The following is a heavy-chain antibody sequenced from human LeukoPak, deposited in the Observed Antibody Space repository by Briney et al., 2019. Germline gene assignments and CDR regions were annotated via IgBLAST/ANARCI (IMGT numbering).Heavy chain of an antibody. CDR3: ARDDPARMTATLDY. Sequence: SETLSLTCTVSGGSINNYFWSWVRQPAGEGLEWIGRIYTSGSTNYSPSLRSRVTISVDMSKNQFSLKLSSVTAADTAVYYCARDDPARMTATLDYWGQGILVTVSS. D-gene: IGHD2-21*02. CDR1: GGSINNYF. J-gene: IGHJ4*02. CDR2: IYTSGST. V-gene: IGHV4-4*07.